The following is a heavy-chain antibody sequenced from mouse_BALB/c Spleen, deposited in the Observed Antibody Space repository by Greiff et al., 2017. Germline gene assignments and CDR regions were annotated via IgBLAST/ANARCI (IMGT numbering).Heavy chain of an antibody. CDR1: GFTFSSYA. CDR3: ARGQGITTRPSYAMDY. CDR2: ISSGGST. Sequence: DVMLVESGGGLVKPGGSLKLSCAASGFTFSSYAMSWVRQTPEKRLEWVASISSGGSTYYPDSVKGRFTISRDNARNILYLQMSSLRSEDTAMYYCARGQGITTRPSYAMDYWGQGTSVTVSS. D-gene: IGHD2-4*01. J-gene: IGHJ4*01. V-gene: IGHV5-6-5*01.